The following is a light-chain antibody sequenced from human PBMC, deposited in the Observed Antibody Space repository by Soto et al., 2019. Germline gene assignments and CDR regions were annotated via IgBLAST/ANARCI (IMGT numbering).Light chain of an antibody. J-gene: IGKJ4*01. V-gene: IGKV3-15*01. CDR3: QQYDNWPLT. Sequence: EIVMTQSPATLSVSPGERATLSCRASQSVRSNLAWYQQKPGQAPRLLMYGASTRANGIPARFSGSGSGTECTLTISSLQSEDFAVYYWQQYDNWPLTFGGGTKVELK. CDR2: GAS. CDR1: QSVRSN.